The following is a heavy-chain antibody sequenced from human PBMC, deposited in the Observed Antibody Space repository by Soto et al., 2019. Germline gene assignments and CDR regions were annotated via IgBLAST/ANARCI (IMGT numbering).Heavy chain of an antibody. CDR3: VHSRMNV. Sequence: SGPTLVNPTQTLTLTCAFSGFSLSTSGMGVGWIRQPPGKALEWLALIYWDDDERHSPSLRTRLTITKDTSTNQVVLKLTNMDPADTATYYCVHSRMNVWGQGTTVTVSS. J-gene: IGHJ6*02. V-gene: IGHV2-5*02. CDR2: IYWDDDE. CDR1: GFSLSTSGMG.